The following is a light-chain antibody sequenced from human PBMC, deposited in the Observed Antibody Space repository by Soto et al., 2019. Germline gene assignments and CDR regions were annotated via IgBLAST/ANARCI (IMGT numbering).Light chain of an antibody. Sequence: DIQMTQSPSSLSASVGDRVTITCRASQGIGNYLNWYQQRPGKAPNLVISAASNLQSGVPSRFSGSGSGTDFTLTISGLQVEDFATYYCQQTYSSPWTFGQGT. CDR2: AAS. V-gene: IGKV1-39*01. CDR3: QQTYSSPWT. J-gene: IGKJ1*01. CDR1: QGIGNY.